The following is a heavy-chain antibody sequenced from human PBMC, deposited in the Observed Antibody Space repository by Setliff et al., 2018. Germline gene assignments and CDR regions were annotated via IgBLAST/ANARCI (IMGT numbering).Heavy chain of an antibody. CDR2: INPSGGST. D-gene: IGHD3-10*01. CDR3: ARDLMYYYGSGSYYGPYGAFDI. Sequence: ASVKVSCKASGYTFTSYYMHWVRQAPGQGLEWMGIINPSGGSTSYAQKFQGRVTMTRDTSTSTVYMELSSLRSEDTAVYYCARDLMYYYGSGSYYGPYGAFDIWGQGTMVTVSS. V-gene: IGHV1-46*01. J-gene: IGHJ3*02. CDR1: GYTFTSYY.